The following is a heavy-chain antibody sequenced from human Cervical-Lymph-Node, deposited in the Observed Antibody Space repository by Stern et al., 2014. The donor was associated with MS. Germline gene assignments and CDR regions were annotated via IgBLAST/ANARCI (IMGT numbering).Heavy chain of an antibody. Sequence: EVQLLESGGGLVQPGGSLRLSCAASGFSFSSHAMHWVRLVPGKGLEWVSSIGIAGETLYPGSVKCRFTISREDAKKSLYLQMSSLRVGDTAVYYCARDGFGGSRYYGMDVWGQGTTVTVSS. CDR2: IGIAGET. J-gene: IGHJ6*02. CDR3: ARDGFGGSRYYGMDV. CDR1: GFSFSSHA. V-gene: IGHV3-13*01. D-gene: IGHD1-26*01.